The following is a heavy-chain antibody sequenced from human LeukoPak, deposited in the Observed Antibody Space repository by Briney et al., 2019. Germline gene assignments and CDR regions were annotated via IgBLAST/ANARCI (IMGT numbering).Heavy chain of an antibody. Sequence: GGSLRLSCAASGFSFSSFSMNWVRQAPGKGLEWVSYISGGSSFTYYVDSVKGRFTISRDNAKNSLYLQMNSLRAEDTAVYYCARDLGYSSGPNYWGQGTRVAVSS. CDR1: GFSFSSFS. D-gene: IGHD6-19*01. CDR3: ARDLGYSSGPNY. CDR2: ISGGSSFT. J-gene: IGHJ4*02. V-gene: IGHV3-21*01.